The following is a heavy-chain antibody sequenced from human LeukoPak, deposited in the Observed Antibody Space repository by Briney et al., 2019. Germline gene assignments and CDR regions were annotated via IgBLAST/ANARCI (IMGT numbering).Heavy chain of an antibody. D-gene: IGHD2-8*01. J-gene: IGHJ4*02. CDR1: GFTFSSYA. CDR2: ISYDGSNK. V-gene: IGHV3-30-3*01. CDR3: ARDQSEGYCTNGVCGIFDY. Sequence: GGSLRLSCAASGFTFSSYAKHWVRQAPGKGLEWVAVISYDGSNKYYADSVKGRFTISRDNSKNTLYLQMNSLRAEDTAVYYCARDQSEGYCTNGVCGIFDYWGQGTLVTVSS.